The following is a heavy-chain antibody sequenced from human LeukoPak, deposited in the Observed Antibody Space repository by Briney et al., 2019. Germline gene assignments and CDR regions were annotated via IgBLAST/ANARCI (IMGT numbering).Heavy chain of an antibody. D-gene: IGHD3-3*01. CDR1: GYSFTSYW. CDR2: IYPGDSDT. J-gene: IGHJ4*02. Sequence: GESLKISCKGSGYSFTSYWIGWVRQMPGKGREWMGVIYPGDSDTRYSPSFKGQVTISADKSISTAYLQWSSLKASDTAMYYCARHMDDFWSGPANYWGQGTLVTVSS. CDR3: ARHMDDFWSGPANY. V-gene: IGHV5-51*01.